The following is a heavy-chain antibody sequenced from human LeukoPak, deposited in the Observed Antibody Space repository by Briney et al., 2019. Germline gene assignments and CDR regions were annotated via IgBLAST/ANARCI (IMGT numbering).Heavy chain of an antibody. CDR2: INPSGGST. V-gene: IGHV1-46*01. D-gene: IGHD2-15*01. CDR1: GYTFTSYY. CDR3: AREGKIYCSGGSCYSAENSDY. Sequence: ASVKVSCKASGYTFTSYYMHWVRQAPGQGLEWMGIINPSGGSTSYAQKFQGRVTMTRGTSTSTVYMELSSLRSEDTAVYYCAREGKIYCSGGSCYSAENSDYWGQGTLVTVSS. J-gene: IGHJ4*02.